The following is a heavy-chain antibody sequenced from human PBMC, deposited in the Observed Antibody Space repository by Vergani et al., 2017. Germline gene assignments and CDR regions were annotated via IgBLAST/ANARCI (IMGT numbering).Heavy chain of an antibody. Sequence: QVQLQESGPGLVKPSETLSLTCTVSGGSISSYYWSWIRQPPGKGLEWIGYIYYSGSTNYNPSLKSRVTISVDTSKNQFSLKLSSVTAADTAVYYCARAGKYQLLYYFDYWGQGTLVTVSS. CDR3: ARAGKYQLLYYFDY. CDR2: IYYSGST. CDR1: GGSISSYY. V-gene: IGHV4-59*12. J-gene: IGHJ4*02. D-gene: IGHD2-2*01.